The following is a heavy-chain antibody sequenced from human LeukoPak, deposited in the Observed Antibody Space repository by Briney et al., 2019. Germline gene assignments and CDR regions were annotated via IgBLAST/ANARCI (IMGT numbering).Heavy chain of an antibody. CDR2: ISTYNGNT. CDR3: ARFVYGSGSPLGY. V-gene: IGHV1-18*01. Sequence: ASVKVSCKASGYTFTSYGISWVRQAPGQGLEWMGWISTYNGNTNSAQKLQGRVTMTTDTSTSTAYMELRSLRSDDTAMYFCARFVYGSGSPLGYWGQGTLGTVSS. CDR1: GYTFTSYG. J-gene: IGHJ4*02. D-gene: IGHD3-10*01.